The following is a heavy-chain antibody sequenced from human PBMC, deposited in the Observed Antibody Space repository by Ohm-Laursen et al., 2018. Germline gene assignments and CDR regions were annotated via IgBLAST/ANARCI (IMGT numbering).Heavy chain of an antibody. CDR1: GFTFSSYG. CDR3: ARDRTIFGGIYGMDV. Sequence: RSLRLSCAASGFTFSSYGMHWVRQAPGKGLEWVAVIWYDGDNKYYADSVKGRFTISRDNSKNTLYLQMNSLRAEDTAVYYCARDRTIFGGIYGMDVWGQGTTVTVSS. D-gene: IGHD3-3*01. CDR2: IWYDGDNK. V-gene: IGHV3-33*01. J-gene: IGHJ6*02.